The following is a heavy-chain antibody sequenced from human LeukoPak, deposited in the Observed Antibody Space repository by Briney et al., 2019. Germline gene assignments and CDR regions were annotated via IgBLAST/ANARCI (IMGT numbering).Heavy chain of an antibody. V-gene: IGHV3-48*01. CDR1: GFSLGNDP. D-gene: IGHD2-15*01. CDR2: ISSSSRSI. CDR3: PILVVGQTRFDP. J-gene: IGHJ5*02. Sequence: GGSLRLSCAASGFSLGNDPKNWVHQTPGKGLEWISFISSSSRSIDYADSVKGRFTISRDNAKNSLFLEMNSLRAEDTATYYCPILVVGQTRFDPWSQGTRVTVSS.